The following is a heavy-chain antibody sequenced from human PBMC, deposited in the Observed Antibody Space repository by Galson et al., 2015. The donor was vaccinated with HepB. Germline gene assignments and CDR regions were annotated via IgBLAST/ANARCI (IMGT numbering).Heavy chain of an antibody. D-gene: IGHD3-9*01. J-gene: IGHJ4*02. Sequence: CAISGDSVSSNSATWNWIRQSPSRGLEWLGRTYYRSQWFTDYGVSVRSRVTIDPDTSTNQFSLQLNSVTPEDTAVYYCARVRVYYNILTGYKNYYYFDYWGQGTLVIVSS. CDR1: GDSVSSNSAT. CDR2: TYYRSQWFT. V-gene: IGHV6-1*01. CDR3: ARVRVYYNILTGYKNYYYFDY.